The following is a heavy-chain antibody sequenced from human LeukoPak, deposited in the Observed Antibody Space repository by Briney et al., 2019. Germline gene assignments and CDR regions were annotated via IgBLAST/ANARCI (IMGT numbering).Heavy chain of an antibody. Sequence: GGSLRLSCVASRFTFSTYWMSWVRQAPGKGREGVANIKHDGSEKFYVDSVRGRFTISRDNAKNSLYLQMNSLRAEDTAVYYCARGATYYDFWSGLKVSDYWGQGTLVTVSS. V-gene: IGHV3-7*01. J-gene: IGHJ4*02. CDR3: ARGATYYDFWSGLKVSDY. CDR1: RFTFSTYW. D-gene: IGHD3-3*01. CDR2: IKHDGSEK.